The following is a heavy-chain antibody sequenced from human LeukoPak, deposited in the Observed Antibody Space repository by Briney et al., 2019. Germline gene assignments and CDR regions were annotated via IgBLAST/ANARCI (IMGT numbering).Heavy chain of an antibody. CDR3: ARHDSWAGWFDP. V-gene: IGHV3-53*01. D-gene: IGHD3-22*01. CDR1: GFTVSDNY. CDR2: IYSGGTT. J-gene: IGHJ5*02. Sequence: GGSLRLSCVASGFTVSDNYMSWVRQAPGKGLEWVSVIYSGGTTYSADSVKGRFTISRDNSKNTLYLQMNSLRAEDTAVYYCARHDSWAGWFDPWGQGTLVTVSS.